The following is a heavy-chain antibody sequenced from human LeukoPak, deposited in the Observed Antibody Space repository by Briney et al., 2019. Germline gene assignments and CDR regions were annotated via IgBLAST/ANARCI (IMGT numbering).Heavy chain of an antibody. Sequence: GGSLGLSCAASGFTFSSYAMSWVRQAPGKGLEWVSAISGSGGSTYYADSVKGRFTISRDNSKNTLYLQMNSLRAEDTAVYYCAKLDSIAVAGTCDYWGQGTLVTVSS. CDR1: GFTFSSYA. CDR3: AKLDSIAVAGTCDY. D-gene: IGHD6-19*01. J-gene: IGHJ4*02. CDR2: ISGSGGST. V-gene: IGHV3-23*01.